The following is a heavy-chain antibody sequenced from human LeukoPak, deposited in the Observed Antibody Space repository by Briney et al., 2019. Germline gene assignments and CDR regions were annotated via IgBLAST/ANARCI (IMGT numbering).Heavy chain of an antibody. CDR1: GFTFSSYE. Sequence: PGGSLRLSCAASGFTFSSYEMNWVRQAPGKGLEWVSYISSSGSTIYYADSVKGRFTISRDNAKNSLYLQMNSLRAEDTAVYYCARGHGDYAPFYYYYGMDVWGQGTTVTVSS. J-gene: IGHJ6*02. D-gene: IGHD4-17*01. V-gene: IGHV3-48*03. CDR2: ISSSGSTI. CDR3: ARGHGDYAPFYYYYGMDV.